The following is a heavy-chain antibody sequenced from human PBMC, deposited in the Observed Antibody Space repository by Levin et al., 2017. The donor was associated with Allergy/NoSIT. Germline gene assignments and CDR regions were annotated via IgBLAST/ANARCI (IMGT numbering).Heavy chain of an antibody. J-gene: IGHJ4*02. Sequence: GESLKISCAACGFSFSNYWMSWVRQAPGKGLEWVARIKGGESEIHYVDSVRGRFTISRDNAKNSLYLQMDSLRAEDTAVSYCSRYLPRQTSALDYWGQGTLVTVSS. CDR1: GFSFSNYW. CDR3: SRYLPRQTSALDY. D-gene: IGHD2-8*01. V-gene: IGHV3-7*01. CDR2: IKGGESEI.